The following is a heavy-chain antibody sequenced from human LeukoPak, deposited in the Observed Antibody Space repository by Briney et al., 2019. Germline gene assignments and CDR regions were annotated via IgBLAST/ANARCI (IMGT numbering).Heavy chain of an antibody. V-gene: IGHV3-48*01. J-gene: IGHJ4*02. CDR3: ARDKIQWLRYSYFDY. CDR1: GFTFSRYG. Sequence: GGSLRLSCKASGFTFSRYGMNWVRQAPGRGLEWLSYTSGSSGSTIYYAQSVRGRFTISRDDATNTLYLQMNSLRADDTAVYFCARDKIQWLRYSYFDYWGQGVLVTVSS. CDR2: TSGSSGSTI. D-gene: IGHD5-12*01.